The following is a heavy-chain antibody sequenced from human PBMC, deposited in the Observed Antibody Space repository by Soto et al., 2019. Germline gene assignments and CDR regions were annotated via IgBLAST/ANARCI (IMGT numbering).Heavy chain of an antibody. V-gene: IGHV3-23*01. D-gene: IGHD6-19*01. J-gene: IGHJ4*02. Sequence: PWWSLKLSCAASGLSFVNYAMNWVRQTPGKGLEWVSGLSGSGTSTYYADSVKGRFTISRDNSRDTLFLQMNSLTADDTAVYYCAKATTNGGWFNPFDSWGQGALVTVSS. CDR3: AKATTNGGWFNPFDS. CDR2: LSGSGTST. CDR1: GLSFVNYA.